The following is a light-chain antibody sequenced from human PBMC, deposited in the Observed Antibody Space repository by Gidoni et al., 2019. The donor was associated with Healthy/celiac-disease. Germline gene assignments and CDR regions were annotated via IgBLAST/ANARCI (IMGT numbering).Light chain of an antibody. Sequence: QLVLTQSPSASASLGASVTLTCTLSSGHSSYAIAWQHQQPEKGPRYLMKLNSDGSHSKGDGTPDRFSGSSSGAERYLTISSLQAEDEADYYCQTWGTGMVFGGGTKLTVL. CDR1: SGHSSYA. V-gene: IGLV4-69*01. J-gene: IGLJ2*01. CDR3: QTWGTGMV. CDR2: LNSDGSH.